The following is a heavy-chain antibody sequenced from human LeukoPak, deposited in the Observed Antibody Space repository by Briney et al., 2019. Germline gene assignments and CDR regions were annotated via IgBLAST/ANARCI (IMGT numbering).Heavy chain of an antibody. J-gene: IGHJ6*02. CDR3: ARVRENYGMDV. Sequence: SETLSLTCTVSGGSISSYYWSWIRQPPGKGLEWIGYIYYSGSTNYNPSLKSRITISVDTSKNQFSLKLSSVTAADTAVYYCARVRENYGMDVWGQGTTVTVSS. D-gene: IGHD1-26*01. CDR2: IYYSGST. V-gene: IGHV4-59*01. CDR1: GGSISSYY.